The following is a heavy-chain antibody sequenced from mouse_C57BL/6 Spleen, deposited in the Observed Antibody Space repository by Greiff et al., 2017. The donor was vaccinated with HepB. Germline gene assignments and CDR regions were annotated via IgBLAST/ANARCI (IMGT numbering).Heavy chain of an antibody. V-gene: IGHV5-4*01. CDR1: GFTFSSYA. CDR3: ARVYGNYGYFDV. D-gene: IGHD2-1*01. Sequence: DVHLVESGGGLVKPGGSLKLSCAASGFTFSSYAMSWVRQTPEKRLEWVATISDGGSYTYYPDNVKGRFTISRDNAKNNLYLQMSHLKSEDTAMYYCARVYGNYGYFDVWGTGTTVTVSS. J-gene: IGHJ1*03. CDR2: ISDGGSYT.